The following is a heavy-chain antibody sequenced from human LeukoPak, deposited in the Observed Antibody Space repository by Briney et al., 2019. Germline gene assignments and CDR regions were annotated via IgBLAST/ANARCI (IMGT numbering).Heavy chain of an antibody. J-gene: IGHJ6*03. V-gene: IGHV4-39*01. Sequence: SETLSLTCTVSGGSISSSSYYWGWIRQPPGKGLEWIGSIYYSGSTYYNPSLKSRVTISVDTSKNQFSLKLSSVTAADTAVYYCARQATPAAIRGFYYYYMDVWGKGTTVTVSS. CDR1: GGSISSSSYY. CDR3: ARQATPAAIRGFYYYYMDV. D-gene: IGHD2-2*02. CDR2: IYYSGST.